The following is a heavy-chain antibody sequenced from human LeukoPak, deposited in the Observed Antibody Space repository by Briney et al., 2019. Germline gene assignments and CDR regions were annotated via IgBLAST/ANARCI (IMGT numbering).Heavy chain of an antibody. CDR1: GFSVSANY. CDR2: INTDYST. J-gene: IGHJ4*02. V-gene: IGHV3-53*01. CDR3: ARAPSTVTHAGFDY. Sequence: GGSLRPSCAVSGFSVSANYMSWVRQAPGKGLEWVSIINTDYSTYYAESVKGRFTISRDNAKNSLYLQMNSLRAEDTAVYYCARAPSTVTHAGFDYWGQGTLVTVSS. D-gene: IGHD4-17*01.